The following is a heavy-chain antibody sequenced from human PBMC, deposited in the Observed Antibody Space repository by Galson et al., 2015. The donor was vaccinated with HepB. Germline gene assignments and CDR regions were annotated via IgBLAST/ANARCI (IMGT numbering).Heavy chain of an antibody. V-gene: IGHV4-59*08. CDR3: ARLLSYYYDSSAYYQGGYFDL. CDR2: FYYSGST. J-gene: IGHJ2*01. CDR1: GGSIDFSY. Sequence: SETLSLTCTVSGGSIDFSYWTWIRQPPGKGLEWIGYFYYSGSTNYNPSLKSRVTISVDTSKNQFSLKLNSVTAADTAIYYCARLLSYYYDSSAYYQGGYFDLWGRGALVTVSS. D-gene: IGHD3-22*01.